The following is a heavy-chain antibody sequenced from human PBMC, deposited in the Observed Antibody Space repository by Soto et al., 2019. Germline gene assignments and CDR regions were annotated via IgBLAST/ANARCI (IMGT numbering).Heavy chain of an antibody. V-gene: IGHV1-69*01. Sequence: QVQLVQSGAEVKKPGSSVKVSCKASGGTFSSYAISWVRQAPGQGLEWMGGIIPIFCTANYAHKLQGRVTITADESTSTAYMELSRLRSEDTAVYYCASSRVVTMIVVVLDYWGQGTLVTVSS. CDR1: GGTFSSYA. J-gene: IGHJ4*02. CDR3: ASSRVVTMIVVVLDY. D-gene: IGHD3-22*01. CDR2: IIPIFCTA.